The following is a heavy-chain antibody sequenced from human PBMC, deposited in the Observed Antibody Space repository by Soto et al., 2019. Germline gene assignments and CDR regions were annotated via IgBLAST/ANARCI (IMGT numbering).Heavy chain of an antibody. Sequence: QVQLVQSGAELKKPGASVKVSCKASGYTFSNYDMNWVRQATGQGPEWIGWVNPNNGDTGYAQKFQGRVTLTTDISTTTAYMEVVSLRSEDTAIYYCAKVSRKGSAIDFDYWGQGTLITVSS. D-gene: IGHD3-10*01. CDR3: AKVSRKGSAIDFDY. CDR1: GYTFSNYD. V-gene: IGHV1-8*01. CDR2: VNPNNGDT. J-gene: IGHJ4*02.